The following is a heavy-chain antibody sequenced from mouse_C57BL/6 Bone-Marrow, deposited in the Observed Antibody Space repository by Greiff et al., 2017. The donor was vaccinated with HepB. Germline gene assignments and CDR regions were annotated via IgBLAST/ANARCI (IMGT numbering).Heavy chain of an antibody. V-gene: IGHV12-3*01. Sequence: VQLVESGPGLVKPSQSLFLTCSITGFPITSGYYWIWIRQSPGKPLEWMGYITHSGETFYNPSLQSPISITRETSKNQFFLQLNSVTTEDTAMYYCAGGGDYGYFDYWGQGTTLTVSS. D-gene: IGHD2-4*01. CDR3: AGGGDYGYFDY. CDR1: GFPITSGYY. CDR2: ITHSGET. J-gene: IGHJ2*01.